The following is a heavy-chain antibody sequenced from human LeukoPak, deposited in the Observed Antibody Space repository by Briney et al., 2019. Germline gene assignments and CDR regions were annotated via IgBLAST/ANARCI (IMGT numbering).Heavy chain of an antibody. D-gene: IGHD2-21*02. CDR2: IYYSGST. Sequence: SETLSLTCTVSGGSISSSSYYWGWIRQPPGKGLEWIGSIYYSGSTYYNPSLKSRVTISVDTSKNQFSLKLGSVTAADTAVYYCARENEVTAIRIDYWGQGTLVTVSS. CDR3: ARENEVTAIRIDY. J-gene: IGHJ4*02. CDR1: GGSISSSSYY. V-gene: IGHV4-39*07.